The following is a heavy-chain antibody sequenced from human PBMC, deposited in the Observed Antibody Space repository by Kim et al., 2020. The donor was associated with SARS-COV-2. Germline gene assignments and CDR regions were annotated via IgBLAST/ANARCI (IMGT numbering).Heavy chain of an antibody. CDR1: GGSFSGYY. CDR3: ARGEGDIVPEFPYYYYGMDV. Sequence: SETLSLTCAVYGGSFSGYYWSWIRQPPGKGLEWIGEINHSGSTNYNPSLKSRVTISVDTSKNQFSLKLSSVTAADTAVYYCARGEGDIVPEFPYYYYGMDVWGQGTTVTVSS. D-gene: IGHD2-8*01. J-gene: IGHJ6*02. CDR2: INHSGST. V-gene: IGHV4-34*01.